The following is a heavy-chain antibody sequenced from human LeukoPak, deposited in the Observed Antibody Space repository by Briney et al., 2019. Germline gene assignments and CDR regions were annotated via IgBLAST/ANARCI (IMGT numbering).Heavy chain of an antibody. D-gene: IGHD1-1*01. CDR2: FDPEDGET. V-gene: IGHV1-24*01. CDR1: GYTLSELS. Sequence: ASVKVSCKVSGYTLSELSMHWVRQAPGKGLEWMGGFDPEDGETIYAQKFQGRVTMTEDTSTDTAYMELSSLRSEDTAVYFCARDSGRPPTSFDYWGQGTLVTVSS. J-gene: IGHJ4*02. CDR3: ARDSGRPPTSFDY.